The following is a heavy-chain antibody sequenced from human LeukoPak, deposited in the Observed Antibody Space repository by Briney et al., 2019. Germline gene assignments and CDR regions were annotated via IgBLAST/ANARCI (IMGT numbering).Heavy chain of an antibody. CDR1: GGSFSGYY. D-gene: IGHD6-19*01. CDR3: ARVTGAPRSSGWYRKWFYFDY. Sequence: SETLSLTCAVYGGSFSGYYWSWIRQPPGKGLEWIGEINHSGSTNYNPSLKSRVTISVDTSKNQFSLKLSSVTAADTAVYYCARVTGAPRSSGWYRKWFYFDYWGQGTLVTVSS. CDR2: INHSGST. V-gene: IGHV4-34*01. J-gene: IGHJ4*02.